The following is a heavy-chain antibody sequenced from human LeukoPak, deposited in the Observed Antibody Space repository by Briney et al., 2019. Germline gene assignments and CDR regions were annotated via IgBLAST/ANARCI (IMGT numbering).Heavy chain of an antibody. CDR1: GGSISSTTYY. J-gene: IGHJ4*02. CDR3: ARHYSSCLDY. CDR2: IFYSGNT. V-gene: IGHV4-39*01. D-gene: IGHD6-13*01. Sequence: SETLSLTCTVSGGSISSTTYYWGWIRQPPGKGLEWIGNIFYSGNTYYNPSLKSRVTISVDTSKNQFSLKLSSVTAADTAVYYCARHYSSCLDYWGQGTLVTVSS.